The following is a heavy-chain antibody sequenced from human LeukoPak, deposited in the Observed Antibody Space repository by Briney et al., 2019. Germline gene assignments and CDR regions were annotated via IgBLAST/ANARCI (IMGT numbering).Heavy chain of an antibody. CDR1: GFTFSNYG. V-gene: IGHV3-30*18. Sequence: PGGSLRLSCAASGFTFSNYGMHWVREAPGKALEWVAFISYDGSNKYYADSVKGRFTISRDNSKNTLYLQMNSLSAEDTALYYCAKGLWVVRGVIGDAFDIWGQGTMVTVSS. CDR3: AKGLWVVRGVIGDAFDI. J-gene: IGHJ3*02. CDR2: ISYDGSNK. D-gene: IGHD3-10*01.